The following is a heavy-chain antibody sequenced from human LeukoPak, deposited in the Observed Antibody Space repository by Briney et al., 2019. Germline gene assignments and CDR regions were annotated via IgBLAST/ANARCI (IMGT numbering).Heavy chain of an antibody. Sequence: GGSLRLSCAASGFTVSSNSMSWVRQAPGKGLEWVSVIYSGGSTYYADSVKGRFTISRDTSKNTLYLQMNSLRAEDTAVYYCARDRGSYPDYWGQGTLVTVSS. V-gene: IGHV3-53*05. J-gene: IGHJ4*02. CDR1: GFTVSSNS. D-gene: IGHD1-26*01. CDR3: ARDRGSYPDY. CDR2: IYSGGST.